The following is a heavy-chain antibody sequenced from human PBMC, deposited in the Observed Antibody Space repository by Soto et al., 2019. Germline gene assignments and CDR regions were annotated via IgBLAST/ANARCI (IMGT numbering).Heavy chain of an antibody. CDR1: GGSFSGYY. CDR2: INHSGST. CDR3: ARHDGFSSGWIFDY. D-gene: IGHD6-19*01. V-gene: IGHV4-34*01. J-gene: IGHJ4*01. Sequence: SETLSLTCAVYGGSFSGYYWSWSHQPPGKGLEWIGEINHSGSTNYNPSLKSRVTISVDTSKNQFSLKLSSVTAADTAVYYCARHDGFSSGWIFDYWGHGTLVTVS.